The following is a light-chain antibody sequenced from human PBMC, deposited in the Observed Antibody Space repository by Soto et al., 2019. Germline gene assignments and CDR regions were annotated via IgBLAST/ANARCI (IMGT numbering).Light chain of an antibody. Sequence: QSALTQPASVSGSPGQSITISCTGTSSDVGGYNYVSWYQQYPGKAPKLMIYEVTHRPSGVSNRFSGSKSGNTASLTISGLQAEDEAIYFCSSSTNTNTLVIFGGGTKVTVL. CDR3: SSSTNTNTLVI. CDR1: SSDVGGYNY. CDR2: EVT. V-gene: IGLV2-14*01. J-gene: IGLJ2*01.